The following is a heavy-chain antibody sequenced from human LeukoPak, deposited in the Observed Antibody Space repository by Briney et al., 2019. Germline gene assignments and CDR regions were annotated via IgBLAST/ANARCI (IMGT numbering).Heavy chain of an antibody. Sequence: AASVKVSCKASGYTFTGYYMHWVRHAPGPGLESMGWISPNSGGTNYAQDFHGRVTMTRDTSINTAYMELSRLRSDDTAVYYCARAGDSGNLAWGQGTLVTVSS. CDR2: ISPNSGGT. CDR3: ARAGDSGNLA. CDR1: GYTFTGYY. V-gene: IGHV1-2*02. J-gene: IGHJ5*02. D-gene: IGHD1-26*01.